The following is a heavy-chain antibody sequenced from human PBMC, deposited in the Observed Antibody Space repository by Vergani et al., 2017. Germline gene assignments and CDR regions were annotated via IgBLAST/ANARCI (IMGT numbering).Heavy chain of an antibody. CDR3: AKDRDYGDYDELFDY. CDR1: GFTFSSYA. V-gene: IGHV3-30*04. J-gene: IGHJ4*02. Sequence: QVQLVESGGGVVQPGRSLRLSCAASGFTFSSYAMHWVRQAPGKGLEWVAVISYDGSNKYYADSVKGRFTISRDNSKNTLYLQMNSLRAEDTAVYYCAKDRDYGDYDELFDYWGQGTLVTVSS. D-gene: IGHD4-17*01. CDR2: ISYDGSNK.